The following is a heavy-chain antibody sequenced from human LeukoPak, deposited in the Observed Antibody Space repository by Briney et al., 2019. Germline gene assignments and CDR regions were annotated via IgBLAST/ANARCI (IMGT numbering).Heavy chain of an antibody. J-gene: IGHJ6*02. CDR3: ATPYRLIYMSYYYAMDV. CDR1: GYSLTKLS. Sequence: ASVKVSCKVSGYSLTKLSMHWVRQAPGKGLEWMGGFDPEDGETTYAQMFQGRVTMTEDTFTNTAFMEISSLTSDDTAVYFCATPYRLIYMSYYYAMDVRGQGTTVTVSS. D-gene: IGHD2-2*01. CDR2: FDPEDGET. V-gene: IGHV1-24*01.